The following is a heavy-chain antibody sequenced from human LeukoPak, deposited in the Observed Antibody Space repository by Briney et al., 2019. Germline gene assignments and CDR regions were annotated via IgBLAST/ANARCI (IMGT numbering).Heavy chain of an antibody. CDR3: ARGSSRYYFDY. D-gene: IGHD6-13*01. CDR1: GFTVSSNY. J-gene: IGHJ4*02. V-gene: IGHV3-53*01. Sequence: GGSLRLSCAASGFTVSSNYMSWVRQAPGKGLEWVSVIYSGGSTYYADSVKGRFTISRDNSKNTLYLQMNSLRAEDTAVYYCARGSSRYYFDYWGQGTLVTVSS. CDR2: IYSGGST.